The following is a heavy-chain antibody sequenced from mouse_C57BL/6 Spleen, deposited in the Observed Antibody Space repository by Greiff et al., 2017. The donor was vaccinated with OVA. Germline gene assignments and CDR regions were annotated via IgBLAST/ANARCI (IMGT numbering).Heavy chain of an antibody. CDR1: GYTFTDYY. CDR2: INPNNGGT. CDR3: ARSGSVYFDY. D-gene: IGHD3-2*02. V-gene: IGHV1-26*01. J-gene: IGHJ2*01. Sequence: VQLQQSGPELVKPGASVKISCKASGYTFTDYYMNWVKQSHGKSLEWIGDINPNNGGTSYNQKFKGKATLTVDKSSSTAYMELRSLTSEDSAVYYCARSGSVYFDYRGQGTTLTVSS.